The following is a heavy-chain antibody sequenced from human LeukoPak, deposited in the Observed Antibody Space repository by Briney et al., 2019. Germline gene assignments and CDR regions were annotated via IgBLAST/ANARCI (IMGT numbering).Heavy chain of an antibody. J-gene: IGHJ3*01. CDR2: MNPNSGNT. D-gene: IGHD4-23*01. Sequence: GASVKVSCKASGYTFTSYDINWVRQATGQGLEWMGWMNPNSGNTGYAQKFQGRVTMTRNTSINTAYMELSSLTSDDTAVYYCARDPALEGTEDYRDFGGVESVDAFDVWGQGTMVTVFS. CDR1: GYTFTSYD. V-gene: IGHV1-8*01. CDR3: ARDPALEGTEDYRDFGGVESVDAFDV.